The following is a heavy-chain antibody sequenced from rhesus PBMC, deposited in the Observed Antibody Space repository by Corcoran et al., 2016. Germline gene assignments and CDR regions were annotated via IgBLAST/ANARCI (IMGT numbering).Heavy chain of an antibody. Sequence: QVQLVQSGAEVKKPGASVKVSCKASGFTFGSYAIGWVRPAPGQGLEWVGVIIPLVGIKNYAEKFQGRVPITADTSTSTAYMELSSLRSEDTAVYYCARQYSNYVGHFDYWGQGVLVTVSS. D-gene: IGHD4-23*01. J-gene: IGHJ4*01. CDR2: IIPLVGIK. CDR1: GFTFGSYA. CDR3: ARQYSNYVGHFDY. V-gene: IGHV1-198*02.